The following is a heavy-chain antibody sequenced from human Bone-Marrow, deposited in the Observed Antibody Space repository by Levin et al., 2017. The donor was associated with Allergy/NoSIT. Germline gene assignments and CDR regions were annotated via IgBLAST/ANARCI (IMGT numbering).Heavy chain of an antibody. CDR3: ARTISPVHIAAMAAASRPAY. CDR2: IDSDGSST. J-gene: IGHJ4*02. Sequence: PGGSLRLSCAASGFTSGFTFSTYWMHWVRQVPGKGLVWVSRIDSDGSSTSYADSVKGRFTISRDNAKQMLYLQMHSLRGEDTAMYYCARTISPVHIAAMAAASRPAYWGQGTLVTVSS. D-gene: IGHD2-21*01. V-gene: IGHV3-74*01. CDR1: GFTFSTYW.